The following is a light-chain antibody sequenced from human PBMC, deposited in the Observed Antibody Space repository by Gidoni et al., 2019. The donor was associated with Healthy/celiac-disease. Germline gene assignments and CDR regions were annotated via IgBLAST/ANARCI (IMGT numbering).Light chain of an antibody. CDR2: AAS. V-gene: IGKV1-27*01. Sequence: EIKLTQSPSSLSASVGDRVTITCRASQGISNYLAWYQQKPGKVPKLLIYAASTLQSGVPSRFSGSGSGTDFTLTISSLQPEDVATYYCQKYTSAPFTFGPGTKVDIK. J-gene: IGKJ3*01. CDR3: QKYTSAPFT. CDR1: QGISNY.